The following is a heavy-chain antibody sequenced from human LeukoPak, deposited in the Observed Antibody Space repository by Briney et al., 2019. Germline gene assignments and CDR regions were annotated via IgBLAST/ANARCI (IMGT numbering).Heavy chain of an antibody. Sequence: GGSLRLSCAASGYSFSTSPMSWVRQPPGKGLEWVSAMNNGPGATFYRDSVRGRFTISRDDSKSTLYLQMNSLRAEDTGTYYCAKTHYDLLDVWGQGTTVTVSS. V-gene: IGHV3-23*01. J-gene: IGHJ6*02. CDR1: GYSFSTSP. CDR3: AKTHYDLLDV. CDR2: MNNGPGAT. D-gene: IGHD5-12*01.